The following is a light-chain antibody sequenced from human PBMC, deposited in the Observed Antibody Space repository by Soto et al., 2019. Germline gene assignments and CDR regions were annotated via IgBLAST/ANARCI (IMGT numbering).Light chain of an antibody. CDR1: QSISTC. CDR3: QQSYTTPRT. J-gene: IGKJ1*01. V-gene: IGKV1-39*01. Sequence: DIQRTQSPSSLSASVGDRVSVTCRASQSISTCLNWYQQRPAEAPKLLIYAASSLQSGVPSRFSGSGSGADFTLTIGSLQPEDFATYYCQQSYTTPRTFGQGTKVEVK. CDR2: AAS.